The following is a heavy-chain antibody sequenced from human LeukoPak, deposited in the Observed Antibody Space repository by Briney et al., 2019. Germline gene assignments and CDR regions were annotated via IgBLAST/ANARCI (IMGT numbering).Heavy chain of an antibody. J-gene: IGHJ3*02. CDR2: INHSGST. Sequence: SETLSLTCAVYGGSFSGYYWSWIRQPPGKRLEWIGEINHSGSTNYNPSLKSRVTISVDTSKNQFSLKLSSVTAADTAVYYCARYVLRYFDWLSPPGAFDIWGQGTMVTVSS. CDR1: GGSFSGYY. CDR3: ARYVLRYFDWLSPPGAFDI. V-gene: IGHV4-34*01. D-gene: IGHD3-9*01.